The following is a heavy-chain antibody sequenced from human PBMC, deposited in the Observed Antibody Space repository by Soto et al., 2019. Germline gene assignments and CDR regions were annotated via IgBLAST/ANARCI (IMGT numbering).Heavy chain of an antibody. CDR3: AVHLGQNYYTLDV. V-gene: IGHV3-23*01. J-gene: IGHJ6*02. CDR2: ITASGGST. Sequence: PVGSLRLSCTGSQFTFSNFVMSWVRQVPGKGLEWLSCITASGGSTYYADSVKGRFSVSRDNSKNTLYLQLNSLEAEDTAVYHCAVHLGQNYYTLDVWGQGTTVTVSS. CDR1: QFTFSNFV.